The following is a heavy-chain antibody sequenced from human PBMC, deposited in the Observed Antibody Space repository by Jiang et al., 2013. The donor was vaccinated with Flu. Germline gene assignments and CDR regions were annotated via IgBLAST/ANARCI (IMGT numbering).Heavy chain of an antibody. J-gene: IGHJ4*02. CDR3: ARATGDY. CDR2: INHSGST. V-gene: IGHV4-34*01. CDR1: GGSFSGYY. Sequence: ARLLKPSETLSLTCAVYGGSFSGYYWSWIRQPPGKGLEWIGEINHSGSTNYNPSLKSRVTISVDTSQNQFSLNLSSVTAADTAVYYCARATGDYWGQGTLVTVSS.